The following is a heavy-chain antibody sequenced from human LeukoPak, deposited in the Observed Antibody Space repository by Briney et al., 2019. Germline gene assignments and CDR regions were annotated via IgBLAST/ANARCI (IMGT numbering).Heavy chain of an antibody. J-gene: IGHJ6*03. CDR1: GCNIPCNS. Sequence: SETLYLSCTDPGCNIPCNSRSSEQQPPGKGLEWIGYIYYSGCTNYNPSLESRVTISVDTSKNQFSLKLSSVTAEDTPVYCCARGRIAARLYYYYYYMDVWGKGTTVTVSS. V-gene: IGHV4-59*01. CDR2: IYYSGCT. D-gene: IGHD6-6*01. CDR3: ARGRIAARLYYYYYYMDV.